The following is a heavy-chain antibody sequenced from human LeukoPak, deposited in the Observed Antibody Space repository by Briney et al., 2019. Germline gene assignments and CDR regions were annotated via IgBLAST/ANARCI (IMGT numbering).Heavy chain of an antibody. D-gene: IGHD3-10*01. Sequence: GGSLRLSCAASGFTFSSYAMSWVRQAPGKGLEWVSAISGSGGSTYYADSVKGRFTISRDDSKNTLYLQMNSLRAEDTAVYYCAKRIASLGSYYVYDYWGQGTLVTVSS. J-gene: IGHJ4*02. V-gene: IGHV3-23*01. CDR2: ISGSGGST. CDR3: AKRIASLGSYYVYDY. CDR1: GFTFSSYA.